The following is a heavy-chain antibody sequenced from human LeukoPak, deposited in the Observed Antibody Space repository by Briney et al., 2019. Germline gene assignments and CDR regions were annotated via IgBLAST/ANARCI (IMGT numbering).Heavy chain of an antibody. V-gene: IGHV4-59*01. CDR1: GGSISSYY. Sequence: SETLSLTCTVSGGSISSYYWSWIRQPPGKGLEWIGYIYYSGSTNYNPSLKSRVTISVDTSKNQFSLKLSSVTAADTAVYYCARDMGIAPGDFDYWGQGTLVTVSS. D-gene: IGHD6-13*01. CDR2: IYYSGST. J-gene: IGHJ4*02. CDR3: ARDMGIAPGDFDY.